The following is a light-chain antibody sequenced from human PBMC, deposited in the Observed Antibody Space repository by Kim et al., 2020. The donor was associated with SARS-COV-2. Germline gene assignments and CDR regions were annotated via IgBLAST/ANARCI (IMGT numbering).Light chain of an antibody. CDR1: QSVLYSSNNKNY. J-gene: IGKJ2*01. V-gene: IGKV4-1*01. CDR2: WAS. Sequence: DIVMTQSPDSLAVSLGERATINCKSSQSVLYSSNNKNYLAWYQQKPGQPPKLLIYWASTRESGVPDRFSGSGSGTDFTLTISSLQAEDVAVYYCQQYYSTPLTFGHGTSWRS. CDR3: QQYYSTPLT.